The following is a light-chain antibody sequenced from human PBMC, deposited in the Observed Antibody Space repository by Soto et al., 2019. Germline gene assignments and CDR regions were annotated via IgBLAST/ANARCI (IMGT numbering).Light chain of an antibody. CDR2: GAS. V-gene: IGKV3-20*01. Sequence: EIVLTQSPGTLSLSPGQRATLSCRASQSVSSSSLAWYQQRPGQAPRLLIYGASRRATGIPDRFSGSGSGTDFTLTISRLEPEDFAVYYCQQFGDSLTFGGGTKVEI. CDR1: QSVSSSS. CDR3: QQFGDSLT. J-gene: IGKJ4*01.